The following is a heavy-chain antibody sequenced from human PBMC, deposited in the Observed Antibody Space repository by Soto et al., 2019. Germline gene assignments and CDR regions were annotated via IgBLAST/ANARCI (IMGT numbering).Heavy chain of an antibody. CDR1: GFTFSSYG. V-gene: IGHV3-33*01. Sequence: GGSLRLSCAASGFTFSSYGMQWVRQAPGKGLEWVAVIWYDGSNKYYADSVKGRFTISRDNSKNTLYLQMNSLRAEDTAVYYCARDYLDTAMVDYYFDYWGQGTLVTVSS. J-gene: IGHJ4*02. CDR3: ARDYLDTAMVDYYFDY. CDR2: IWYDGSNK. D-gene: IGHD5-18*01.